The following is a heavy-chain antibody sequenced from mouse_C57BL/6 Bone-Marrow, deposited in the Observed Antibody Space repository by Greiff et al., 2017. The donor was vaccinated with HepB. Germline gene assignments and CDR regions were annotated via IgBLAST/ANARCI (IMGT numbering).Heavy chain of an antibody. V-gene: IGHV5-16*01. J-gene: IGHJ1*03. CDR3: ARAGNFHWYFDV. CDR1: GFTFSDYY. CDR2: INYDGSST. Sequence: EVQRVESEGGLVQPGSSMKLSCTASGFTFSDYYMAWVRQVPEKGLEWVANINYDGSSTYYLDSLKSRFIISRDNAKNILYLQMSSLKFEDTATYYCARAGNFHWYFDVWGTGTTVTVSS. D-gene: IGHD2-1*01.